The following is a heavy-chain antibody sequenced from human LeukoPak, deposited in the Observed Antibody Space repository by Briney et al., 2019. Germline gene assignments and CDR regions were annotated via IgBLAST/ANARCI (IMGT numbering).Heavy chain of an antibody. Sequence: ASVKVSCKASGYPFTGHYVHWVRQAPGHGLEWMGWINPNNGVTNYAQKFQGRVTMTRDTSISTAYMELNRLRSDDTAVYYCARDRVAVAAYYYFYMDVWGKGTTVAVS. CDR3: ARDRVAVAAYYYFYMDV. V-gene: IGHV1-2*02. CDR2: INPNNGVT. D-gene: IGHD6-19*01. J-gene: IGHJ6*03. CDR1: GYPFTGHY.